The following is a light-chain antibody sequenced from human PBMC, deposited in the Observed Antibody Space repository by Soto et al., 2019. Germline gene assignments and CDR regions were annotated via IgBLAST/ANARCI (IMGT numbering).Light chain of an antibody. CDR2: EVS. V-gene: IGLV2-8*01. J-gene: IGLJ1*01. Sequence: QSALTQPASVSGSPGQSITISCTGTSSDVGGYNYVSWYQQHSGKAPKLMIYEVSKRPSGVPDRFSGSKSGNTASLTVSGLQAEDEADYYCSSYAGSNNFGVFGTGTKVTVL. CDR1: SSDVGGYNY. CDR3: SSYAGSNNFGV.